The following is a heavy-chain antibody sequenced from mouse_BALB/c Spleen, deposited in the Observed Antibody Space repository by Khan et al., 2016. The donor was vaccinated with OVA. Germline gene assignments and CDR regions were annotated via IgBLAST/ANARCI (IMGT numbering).Heavy chain of an antibody. Sequence: EVQLQESGPELVKPGASMKISCQASGYSFTGYFMHWVMQSHGKSLEWIGRIYPHFGETFYSQKFVDKATLTVDESSSTAHMELRSLTSEDSAVYYCARIYGSDFDYWGQGTTLTVSS. CDR3: ARIYGSDFDY. CDR1: GYSFTGYF. CDR2: IYPHFGET. J-gene: IGHJ2*01. V-gene: IGHV1-20*01. D-gene: IGHD1-1*01.